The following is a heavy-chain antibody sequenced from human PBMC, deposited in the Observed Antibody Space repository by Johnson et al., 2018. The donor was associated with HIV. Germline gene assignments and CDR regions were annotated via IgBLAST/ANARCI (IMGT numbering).Heavy chain of an antibody. J-gene: IGHJ3*02. CDR3: AKARGIVGATGAFDI. D-gene: IGHD1-26*01. CDR1: GFTFSNYG. V-gene: IGHV3-30*18. Sequence: QVQLVESGGGLVQPGGSLRLSCAASGFTFSNYGMHWVRQAPGKGLEWVAVISHDGSNKKYADSVKGRFTISRDNSKNTLYLQMNSLRAEDTAVYYCAKARGIVGATGAFDIWGQGTMVTVSS. CDR2: ISHDGSNK.